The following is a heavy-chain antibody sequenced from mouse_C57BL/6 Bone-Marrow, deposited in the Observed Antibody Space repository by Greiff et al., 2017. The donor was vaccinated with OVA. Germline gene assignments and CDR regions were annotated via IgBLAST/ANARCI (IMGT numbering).Heavy chain of an antibody. J-gene: IGHJ2*01. D-gene: IGHD2-1*01. Sequence: VQLQQSGAELVRPGASVKLSCTASGFNITDDYMHWVKLRPEQGLEWIGWIDPENGDTEYASKFQGKATITADISSNTAYVQLSSLTSEDTAVYYCTSYGNFDYWGQGTTLTVSS. CDR3: TSYGNFDY. V-gene: IGHV14-4*01. CDR1: GFNITDDY. CDR2: IDPENGDT.